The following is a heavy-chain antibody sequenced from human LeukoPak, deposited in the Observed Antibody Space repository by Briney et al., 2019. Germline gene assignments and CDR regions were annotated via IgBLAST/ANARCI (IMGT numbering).Heavy chain of an antibody. CDR1: GGSINSHY. V-gene: IGHV4-59*11. Sequence: SETLSLTCTVSGGSINSHYWSRIRQPPGKGLECIGYIYYSGSTKYNPSLNSRATISLDTSKNRFFLKLTSVTAADTAVYYCARDGDSGGWFDSWGQGALVTVSS. D-gene: IGHD6-25*01. J-gene: IGHJ5*01. CDR3: ARDGDSGGWFDS. CDR2: IYYSGST.